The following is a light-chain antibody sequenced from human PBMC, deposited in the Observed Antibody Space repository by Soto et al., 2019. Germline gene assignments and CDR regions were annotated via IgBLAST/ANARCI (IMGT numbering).Light chain of an antibody. Sequence: QSVLIQPASVSESPGQSITISCTGSNSDVGSYSLVSWFQQHPGRAPKLMIYEGTERPSGVSDRFSGSKSGNTASLTISGLQAEDEADYYCCSYAGLNTWVFGGGTQLTVL. CDR2: EGT. CDR3: CSYAGLNTWV. CDR1: NSDVGSYSL. J-gene: IGLJ3*02. V-gene: IGLV2-23*01.